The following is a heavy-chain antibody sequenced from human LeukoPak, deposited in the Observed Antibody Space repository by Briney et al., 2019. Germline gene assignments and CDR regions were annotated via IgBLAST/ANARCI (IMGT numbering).Heavy chain of an antibody. V-gene: IGHV3-53*01. J-gene: IGHJ4*02. CDR3: AGTGSGSYFPLDY. D-gene: IGHD3-10*01. CDR1: GFTVSSNY. CDR2: IYSGGST. Sequence: GGSLRLSCAASGFTVSSNYMSWVRQAPGKGLEWVSVIYSGGSTYYADSVKGRFTISRDNSKNTLYLQMNSLRAEDTAVYYCAGTGSGSYFPLDYWGQGTLVTVSS.